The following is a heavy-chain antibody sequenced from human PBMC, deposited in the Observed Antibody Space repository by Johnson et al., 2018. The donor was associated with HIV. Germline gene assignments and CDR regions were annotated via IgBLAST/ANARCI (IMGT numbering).Heavy chain of an antibody. CDR3: AKGLAVSLWADAFDI. D-gene: IGHD3-10*01. CDR1: RFTFEDHD. CDR2: INWNGGRT. V-gene: IGHV3-20*04. Sequence: VQLVESGGGVVRPGGSLRLSCAASRFTFEDHDMSWVRQVPGKGLEWVSGINWNGGRTGYVDSMKGRFTISRDNAKNSLYMQMNSLRAEDTALYYCAKGLAVSLWADAFDIWGQGTMVTVSS. J-gene: IGHJ3*02.